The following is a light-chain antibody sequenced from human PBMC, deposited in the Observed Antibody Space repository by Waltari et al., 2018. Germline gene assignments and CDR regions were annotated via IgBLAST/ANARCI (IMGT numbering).Light chain of an antibody. CDR3: CSYAGSGTYV. CDR2: EVI. V-gene: IGLV2-23*02. Sequence: QSALTQPAPVSGTPGQSITIPCPGTNRDVGNYNLVSWYQHHPGEAPKLMICEVIKRPSGVSNRFSGSKSGNTASLTISGLQAEDEADYYCCSYAGSGTYVFGTGTKVTVL. J-gene: IGLJ1*01. CDR1: NRDVGNYNL.